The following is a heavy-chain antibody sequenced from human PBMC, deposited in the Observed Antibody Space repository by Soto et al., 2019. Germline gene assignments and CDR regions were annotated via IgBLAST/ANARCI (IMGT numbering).Heavy chain of an antibody. CDR2: ITRDSNHI. D-gene: IGHD1-26*01. CDR1: GFTFSAYT. V-gene: IGHV3-21*01. Sequence: EVQLVESGGGLVKPGGSLRLSCAASGFTFSAYTINGVRQATGKGLEWVASITRDSNHIYFADSVKGRFTLSRDNAKNSVYLQMNSLRAEDTAVYFCARAFIVGSTALGYWGQGTLVTVSS. CDR3: ARAFIVGSTALGY. J-gene: IGHJ4*02.